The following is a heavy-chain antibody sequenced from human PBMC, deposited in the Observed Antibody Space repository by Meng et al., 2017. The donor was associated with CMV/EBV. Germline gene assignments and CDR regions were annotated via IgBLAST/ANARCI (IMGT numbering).Heavy chain of an antibody. D-gene: IGHD6-13*01. V-gene: IGHV5-51*01. CDR3: ARSFRFGHSSPTGYYYYGMDV. Sequence: KVSCKGSGYSFTSYWIGWVRQMPGKGLEWMGTIYPGDSDTRYSPSFQGQVTISADKSISTAYLQWSSLKASDTAMYYCARSFRFGHSSPTGYYYYGMDVWGQGTTVTVSS. CDR1: GYSFTSYW. CDR2: IYPGDSDT. J-gene: IGHJ6*02.